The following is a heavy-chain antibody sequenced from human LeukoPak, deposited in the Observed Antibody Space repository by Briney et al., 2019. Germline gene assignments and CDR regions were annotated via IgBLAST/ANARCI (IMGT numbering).Heavy chain of an antibody. J-gene: IGHJ4*02. CDR2: INAGNGNT. V-gene: IGHV1-3*01. CDR1: GYTFTSYA. D-gene: IGHD5-24*01. Sequence: ASVKVSCKASGYTFTSYAMHWVRQAPGQRLEWMGWINAGNGNTKYSQKFQGRVTITRDTSASTAYMELSSLRSEDTAVYYCARARVEMATIPFDYWGQGTLVTVSS. CDR3: ARARVEMATIPFDY.